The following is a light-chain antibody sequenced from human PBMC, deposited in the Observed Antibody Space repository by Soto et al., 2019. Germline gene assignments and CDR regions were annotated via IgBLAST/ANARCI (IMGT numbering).Light chain of an antibody. CDR3: QQRSNWPPIP. CDR1: QSVSSN. V-gene: IGKV3-15*01. J-gene: IGKJ5*01. CDR2: GAS. Sequence: EIVMTQSPATLSVSPGERATLSCRASQSVSSNLAWYQQKPGQAPRLLIYGASTRATGIPARFSGSGSGTEFTLTISSLEPEDFAVYYCQQRSNWPPIPFGQGTRLAI.